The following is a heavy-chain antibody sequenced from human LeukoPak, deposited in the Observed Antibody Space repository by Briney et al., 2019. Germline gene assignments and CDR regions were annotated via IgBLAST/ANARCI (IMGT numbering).Heavy chain of an antibody. CDR3: ARDAVLRYFDWQPYYFDY. J-gene: IGHJ4*02. CDR1: GGSISSSSYY. Sequence: SETLSLTCTVSGGSISSSSYYWGWIRQPPGKGLEWIGSIYYSGSTYYNASLKSRVTISVDTSKNQFSLKLSSVTAADTAVYFCARDAVLRYFDWQPYYFDYWGQGTLVTVSS. V-gene: IGHV4-39*07. D-gene: IGHD3-9*01. CDR2: IYYSGST.